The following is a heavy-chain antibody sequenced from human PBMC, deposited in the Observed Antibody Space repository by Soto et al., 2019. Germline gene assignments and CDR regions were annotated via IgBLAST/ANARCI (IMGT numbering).Heavy chain of an antibody. CDR1: GVSISAYY. CDR2: IYYTGST. Sequence: SETLSLTCTVSGVSISAYYWNWIRQPPGKALEWIGNIYYTGSTNYNPSFKSRVTISLDTSKSQFSLKLSSVTAADTAVYYCVRRLPGDYGNWFDPWGQGNLVTVSS. J-gene: IGHJ5*02. V-gene: IGHV4-59*08. CDR3: VRRLPGDYGNWFDP. D-gene: IGHD4-17*01.